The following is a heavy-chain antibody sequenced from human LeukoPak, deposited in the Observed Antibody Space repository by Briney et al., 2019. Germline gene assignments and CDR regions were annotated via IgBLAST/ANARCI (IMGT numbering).Heavy chain of an antibody. D-gene: IGHD1-26*01. CDR3: ASQGIWGAIDY. CDR1: GYTFTSYY. CDR2: INPSGGST. J-gene: IGHJ4*02. V-gene: IGHV1-46*01. Sequence: ASVKVSCKASGYTFTSYYMHWVRQAPGQGLEWMGIINPSGGSTSYAQKFQGRVTMTRDASTSTVYMELSSLRSEDTAVYYCASQGIWGAIDYWGQGTLVTVSS.